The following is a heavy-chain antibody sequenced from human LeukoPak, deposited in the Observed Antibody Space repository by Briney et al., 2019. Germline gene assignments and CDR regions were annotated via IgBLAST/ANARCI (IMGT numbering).Heavy chain of an antibody. D-gene: IGHD2-15*01. Sequence: GGSLRLSCAASGFTFNSYVMSWVRQAPGKGLERVSAINGGGGNTYYADSVKGRFTISRDNSKNMVYLQMNSLRADDTAIYYCAKSVVVITFRFDDWGQGALVTVSS. V-gene: IGHV3-23*01. J-gene: IGHJ4*02. CDR2: INGGGGNT. CDR1: GFTFNSYV. CDR3: AKSVVVITFRFDD.